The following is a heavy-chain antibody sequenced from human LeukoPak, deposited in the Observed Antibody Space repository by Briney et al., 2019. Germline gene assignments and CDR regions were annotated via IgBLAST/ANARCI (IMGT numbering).Heavy chain of an antibody. V-gene: IGHV4-34*01. Sequence: PSETLSLTCAVYGGSFSGYYWSWIRQPPGKGLEWIGEINHSGSTNYNPSLKSRVTISVDTSKNQFSLKLSSVTAADTAVYYCAGITMVRGELFDYWGQGTLVTVSS. CDR1: GGSFSGYY. J-gene: IGHJ4*02. CDR3: AGITMVRGELFDY. CDR2: INHSGST. D-gene: IGHD3-10*01.